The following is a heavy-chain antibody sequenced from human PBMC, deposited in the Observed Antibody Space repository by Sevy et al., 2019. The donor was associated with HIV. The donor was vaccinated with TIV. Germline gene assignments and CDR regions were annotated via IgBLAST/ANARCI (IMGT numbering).Heavy chain of an antibody. V-gene: IGHV3-13*01. D-gene: IGHD3-16*02. CDR3: ARGIMITFGGVIENWFDP. J-gene: IGHJ5*02. CDR1: GFTFSSYD. Sequence: GESLKISCAASGFTFSSYDMHWVRQATGKGLEWVSAIGTAGDTYYPGSVKGRFTISRENAKNSLYLQMNSLRAGDTAVYYCARGIMITFGGVIENWFDPWGQGTLVTVSS. CDR2: IGTAGDT.